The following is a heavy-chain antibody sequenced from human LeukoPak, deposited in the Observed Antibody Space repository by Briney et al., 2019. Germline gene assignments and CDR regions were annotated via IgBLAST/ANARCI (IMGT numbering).Heavy chain of an antibody. CDR3: ARLRRYYFDY. CDR1: GGSISSSSYY. J-gene: IGHJ4*02. Sequence: SETLSLTCTVSGGSISSSSYYWSWIRQPPGKGLEWIGEINHSGSTNYNPSLKSRVTISVDTSKNQFSLKLGSVTAADTAVYYCARLRRYYFDYWGQGTLVTVSS. D-gene: IGHD4-17*01. V-gene: IGHV4-39*01. CDR2: INHSGST.